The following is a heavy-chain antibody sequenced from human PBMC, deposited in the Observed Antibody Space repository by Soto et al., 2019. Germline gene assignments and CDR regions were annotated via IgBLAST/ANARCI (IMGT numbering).Heavy chain of an antibody. CDR1: GGSISSGGYY. CDR3: ARVRRDSSGYYSYWFDP. D-gene: IGHD3-22*01. Sequence: QVQLQESGPGLVKPSQTLSLTCTVSGGSISSGGYYWSWIRQHPGKGLEWIGYIYYSGSTYYNPSLKSRVTISVDPSKNQFSLKLSSVTAADTAVYYCARVRRDSSGYYSYWFDPWGQGTLVTVSS. CDR2: IYYSGST. V-gene: IGHV4-31*03. J-gene: IGHJ5*02.